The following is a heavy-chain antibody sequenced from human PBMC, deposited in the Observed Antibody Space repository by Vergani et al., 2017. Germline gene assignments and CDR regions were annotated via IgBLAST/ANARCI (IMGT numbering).Heavy chain of an antibody. CDR3: TSGDMVRGVDFDY. CDR2: INTSDGGS. D-gene: IGHD3-10*01. J-gene: IGHJ4*02. CDR1: GFTFTNYY. V-gene: IGHV1-46*03. Sequence: QVQLVQSGAEVKKPGASVKVSCKASGFTFTNYYIHWVRQAPGQGLDWVGIINTSDGGSSYGQKFQGRVSMTRDASTSTVYMELSNVRPDGRALYYCTSGDMVRGVDFDYWGQGTLVTGSS.